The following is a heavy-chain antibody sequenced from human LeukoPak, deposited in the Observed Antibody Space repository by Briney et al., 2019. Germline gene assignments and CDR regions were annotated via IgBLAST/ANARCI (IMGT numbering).Heavy chain of an antibody. CDR3: ARGKYTSFDN. CDR1: GDSIFTDNVA. J-gene: IGHJ4*02. D-gene: IGHD6-6*01. V-gene: IGHV6-1*01. Sequence: SQTLSLTCAISGDSIFTDNVAWNWIRQSPSRGLEWLGRTYYRSKWSFDYAVSVKSRITINADTSKNQFSLQLGSVTPEDTAVYYCARGKYTSFDNWGQGTLVTVSS. CDR2: TYYRSKWSF.